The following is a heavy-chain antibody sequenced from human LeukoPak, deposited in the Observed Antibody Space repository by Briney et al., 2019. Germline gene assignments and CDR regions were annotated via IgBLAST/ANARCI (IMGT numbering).Heavy chain of an antibody. V-gene: IGHV4-59*01. CDR2: IYYSGST. D-gene: IGHD3-16*01. Sequence: SETLSLTCTVSGGSINNYYWSWIRQPPGKGLEWIGYIYYSGSTNYNPSLKSRVTISVDTSRNQFSLKLSSVTAADTAVYYCASDPYGGIDYWGQGTLVTVSS. CDR3: ASDPYGGIDY. J-gene: IGHJ4*02. CDR1: GGSINNYY.